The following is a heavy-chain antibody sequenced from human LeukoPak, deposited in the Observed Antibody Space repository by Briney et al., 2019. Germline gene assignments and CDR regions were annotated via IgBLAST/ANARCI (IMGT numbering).Heavy chain of an antibody. CDR3: ARDPGPYYYGSGSPYYFDY. Sequence: SETLSLTCTVSGGSISSYYWSWIRQPPGKGLEWIGYIYYSGSTNYNPSLKSRVTVSVDTSKNQFSLKLSSVTAADTAAYYCARDPGPYYYGSGSPYYFDYWGQGTLVTVSS. CDR2: IYYSGST. D-gene: IGHD3-10*01. V-gene: IGHV4-59*01. CDR1: GGSISSYY. J-gene: IGHJ4*02.